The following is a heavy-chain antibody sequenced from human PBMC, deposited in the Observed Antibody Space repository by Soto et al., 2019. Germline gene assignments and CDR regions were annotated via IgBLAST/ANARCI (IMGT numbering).Heavy chain of an antibody. CDR1: AFSLSTGGVG. V-gene: IGHV2-5*02. CDR2: FYWDDDK. D-gene: IGHD2-21*02. J-gene: IGHJ6*02. Sequence: QITLKESGPTLVKPTQTLTLTCTFSAFSLSTGGVGVGWIRQPPGKALEWLALFYWDDDKRYSPSLRSRLTITKDTSKNQVVLTITNMDPVDTATYYCIQSRCGGDCLQSYASYYYYGMDVWGQGTTVTVSS. CDR3: IQSRCGGDCLQSYASYYYYGMDV.